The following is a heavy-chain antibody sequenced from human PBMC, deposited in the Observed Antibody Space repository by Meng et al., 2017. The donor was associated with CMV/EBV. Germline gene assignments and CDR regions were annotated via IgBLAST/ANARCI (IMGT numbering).Heavy chain of an antibody. V-gene: IGHV4-39*07. CDR1: GGCISSSSYY. D-gene: IGHD2-15*01. Sequence: GSLRLSCTVSGGCISSSSYYWGWIRQPPGKGLEWIGSIYYSGSTYYNPSLKSRVTISVDTSKNQFSLKLSSVTAADTAVYYCARDRWLLNNWFDPWGQGTLVTVSS. J-gene: IGHJ5*02. CDR3: ARDRWLLNNWFDP. CDR2: IYYSGST.